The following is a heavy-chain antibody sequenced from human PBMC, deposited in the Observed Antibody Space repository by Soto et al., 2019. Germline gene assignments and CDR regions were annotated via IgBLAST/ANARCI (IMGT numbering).Heavy chain of an antibody. D-gene: IGHD5-12*01. CDR1: GYTFTGYA. V-gene: IGHV1-3*01. CDR2: INAGNGNT. Sequence: ASVKVSCMACGYTFTGYAMLWVRQAPGQRLEWMGWINAGNGNTKYSQKFQGRVTITRDTSASTAYMELSSLRSEDTAVYYCARAQNLEMATPWGQGTLVTVSS. CDR3: ARAQNLEMATP. J-gene: IGHJ4*02.